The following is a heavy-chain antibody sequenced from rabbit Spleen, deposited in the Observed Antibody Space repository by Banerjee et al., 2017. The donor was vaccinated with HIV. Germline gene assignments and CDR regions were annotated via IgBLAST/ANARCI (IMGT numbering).Heavy chain of an antibody. V-gene: IGHV1S47*01. CDR1: AFDFSSGG. D-gene: IGHD1-1*01. CDR3: ARAIIYTSLTRLDL. Sequence: QEQLVESGGGLVQPGGSLKLSCKASAFDFSSGGVSWVRQAPGKGLEWIGYIDPFFGTTYYASWVNGRFTISSDNAQNTVDLQMSSLTVADTATYFCARAIIYTSLTRLDLWGQGTLVTVS. J-gene: IGHJ3*01. CDR2: IDPFFGTT.